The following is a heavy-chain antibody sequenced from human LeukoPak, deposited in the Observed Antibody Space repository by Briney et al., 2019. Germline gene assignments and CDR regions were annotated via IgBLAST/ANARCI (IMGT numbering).Heavy chain of an antibody. CDR2: ISSSGSTI. CDR3: ARGGYNYYDSGGFDY. J-gene: IGHJ4*02. D-gene: IGHD3-22*01. CDR1: GFTFSSYE. Sequence: GGSLRLSCAASGFTFSSYEMNWVRQAPGKGLEWVSYISSSGSTIYCADSVKGRFTISRDNAKNSLYLQMNSLRAEDTAVYYCARGGYNYYDSGGFDYWGQGTLVTVSS. V-gene: IGHV3-48*03.